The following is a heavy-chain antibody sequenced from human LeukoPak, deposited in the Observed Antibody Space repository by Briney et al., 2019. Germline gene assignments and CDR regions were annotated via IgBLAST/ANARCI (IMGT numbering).Heavy chain of an antibody. CDR2: MYYSGST. J-gene: IGHJ4*02. Sequence: PSETLSLTCTVSGGSITNSYYWAWIRKPPGKGLEWIGSMYYSGSTYYNPSLKSRVTISVDTSKNQFSLKLSSVTAADTAVYYCARQYYYNTAIYSKLDYWGQGTLVTVSS. CDR1: GGSITNSYY. D-gene: IGHD3-22*01. CDR3: ARQYYYNTAIYSKLDY. V-gene: IGHV4-39*01.